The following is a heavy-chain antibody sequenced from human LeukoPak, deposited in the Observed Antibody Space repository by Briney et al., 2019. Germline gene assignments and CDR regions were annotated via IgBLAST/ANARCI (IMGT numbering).Heavy chain of an antibody. Sequence: GGSLRLSCAASGFTFSSYSMNWVRQAPGKGLEWVSAISGSGGSTYYADSVKGRFTISRDNSKNTLYLQMNSLRAEDTAVYYCAKDRQYDYVWGSYRHDAFDIWGQGTMVTVSS. D-gene: IGHD3-16*02. CDR1: GFTFSSYS. J-gene: IGHJ3*02. CDR2: ISGSGGST. CDR3: AKDRQYDYVWGSYRHDAFDI. V-gene: IGHV3-23*01.